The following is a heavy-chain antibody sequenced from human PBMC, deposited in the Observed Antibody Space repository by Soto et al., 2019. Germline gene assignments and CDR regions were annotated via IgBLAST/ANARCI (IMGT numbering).Heavy chain of an antibody. J-gene: IGHJ4*02. V-gene: IGHV3-23*01. CDR3: AKGALWEYSSSYYFDY. D-gene: IGHD6-6*01. CDR2: ISGSGGST. Sequence: GGSLRLPCPPSGFTLSSYAMSWSRQAPGKGLKWVSAISGSGGSTYYADSVKGRFTISRDNSKNTLYLQMNSLRAEDTAVYYCAKGALWEYSSSYYFDYWGQGTLVTVSS. CDR1: GFTLSSYA.